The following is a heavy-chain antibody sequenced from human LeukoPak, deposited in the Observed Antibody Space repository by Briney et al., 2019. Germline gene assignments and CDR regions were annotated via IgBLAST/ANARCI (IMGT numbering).Heavy chain of an antibody. CDR2: ISYDGSNK. CDR3: ARNLWFGELSGFDPTDY. Sequence: GRSLRLSCAASGFTFSSYAMHWVRQAPGEGLEWVAVISYDGSNKYYADSVKGRFTISRDNSKNTLYLQMNSLRAEDTAVYYCARNLWFGELSGFDPTDYWGQGTLVTVSS. V-gene: IGHV3-30-3*01. J-gene: IGHJ4*02. CDR1: GFTFSSYA. D-gene: IGHD3-10*01.